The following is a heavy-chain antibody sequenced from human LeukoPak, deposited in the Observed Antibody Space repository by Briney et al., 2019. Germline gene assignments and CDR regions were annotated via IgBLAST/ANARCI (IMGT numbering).Heavy chain of an antibody. Sequence: PSETLSLTCTVSGGSISSSSYSWGWIRQPPEKGLEWIGSIYYSGSTYYNPSLKSRVTISVDTSKNQFSLKLSSVTAADTAVYYCARRGYSYGSDNYNWLDPWGQGTLVTVSS. CDR3: ARRGYSYGSDNYNWLDP. V-gene: IGHV4-39*01. CDR2: IYYSGST. CDR1: GGSISSSSYS. J-gene: IGHJ5*02. D-gene: IGHD5-18*01.